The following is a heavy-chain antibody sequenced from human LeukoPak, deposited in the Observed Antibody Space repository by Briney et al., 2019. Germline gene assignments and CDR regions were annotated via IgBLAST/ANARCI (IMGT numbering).Heavy chain of an antibody. CDR2: ISYDGINK. CDR1: GFTFSSYT. Sequence: PGRSLRLSCAASGFTFSSYTMHWVRQAQGKGLEWVAVISYDGINKYYVDSVKGRFTISRDISKKTVYLQMNSLRAEDTAVYYCARDRYYDTSGVYYFDYWGQGTLVTVSS. CDR3: ARDRYYDTSGVYYFDY. V-gene: IGHV3-30-3*01. J-gene: IGHJ4*02. D-gene: IGHD3-22*01.